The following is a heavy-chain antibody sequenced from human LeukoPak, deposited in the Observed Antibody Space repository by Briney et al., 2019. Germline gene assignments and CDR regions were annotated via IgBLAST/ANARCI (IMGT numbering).Heavy chain of an antibody. CDR1: GFTFSSYA. V-gene: IGHV4-4*07. J-gene: IGHJ4*02. D-gene: IGHD6-13*01. CDR3: AGGLRYSSSWSFDY. Sequence: GSLRLSCAASGFTFSSYAMSWIRQPAGKGLEWIGRIYTSGSTNYDPSLKSRVTISVDTSKNQFSLKLSSVTAADTAVYYCAGGLRYSSSWSFDYWGQGTLVTVSS. CDR2: IYTSGST.